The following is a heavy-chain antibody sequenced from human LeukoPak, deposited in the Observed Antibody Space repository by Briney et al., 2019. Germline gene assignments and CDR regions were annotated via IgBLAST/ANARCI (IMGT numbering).Heavy chain of an antibody. CDR1: GGSISSGGYY. V-gene: IGHV4-31*03. CDR3: ARVGGGGNYGFYI. J-gene: IGHJ3*02. Sequence: SETLSLTCTVSGGSISSGGYYWSWIRQHPGKGLEWIGYIYYSGSTYYNPSLKSRVTISVDTSKNQFSLKLSSVTAADTAVYYCARVGGGGNYGFYIWGQGTMVTVSS. CDR2: IYYSGST. D-gene: IGHD2-15*01.